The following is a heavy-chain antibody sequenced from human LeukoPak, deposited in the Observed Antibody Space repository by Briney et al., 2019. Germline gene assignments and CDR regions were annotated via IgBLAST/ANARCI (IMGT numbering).Heavy chain of an antibody. D-gene: IGHD3-3*01. J-gene: IGHJ4*02. V-gene: IGHV4-30-2*01. CDR3: ASRVVPKRITIFGVVNHFDY. CDR2: IYHSGST. CDR1: GGSISSGGYY. Sequence: SETLSLTCTVSGGSISSGGYYWSWIRQPPGKGLEWIGYIYHSGSTYYNPSLKSRVTISVDRSKNQFSLKLSSVTAADTAVYYCASRVVPKRITIFGVVNHFDYWGQGTLVTVSS.